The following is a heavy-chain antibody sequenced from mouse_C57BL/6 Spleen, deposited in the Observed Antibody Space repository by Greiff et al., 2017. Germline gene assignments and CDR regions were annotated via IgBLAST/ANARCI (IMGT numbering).Heavy chain of an antibody. V-gene: IGHV1-69*01. J-gene: IGHJ4*01. Sequence: VQLQQPGAELVMPGASVKLSCKASGYTFTSYWMHWVKQRPGQGLEWIGEIDPSDSYTNYNHKFKGKSTLTVDKSSSTAYMQLSSLTSEDSAVYYCARGGRPYYAMDYWGQGTSVTVSS. CDR2: IDPSDSYT. CDR1: GYTFTSYW. CDR3: ARGGRPYYAMDY.